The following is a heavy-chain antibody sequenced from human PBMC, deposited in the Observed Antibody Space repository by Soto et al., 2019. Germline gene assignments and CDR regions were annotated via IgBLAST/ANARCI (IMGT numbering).Heavy chain of an antibody. CDR1: GGSISSGDYY. CDR2: IYYSGST. J-gene: IGHJ4*02. CDR3: ARERTALLFDY. V-gene: IGHV4-30-4*01. Sequence: SETLSLTCTVSGGSISSGDYYWSWIRQPPGKGLEWIGYIYYSGSTYYNPSLKSRVTISVDTSKNQFSLKLSSVTAADTAVYYCARERTALLFDYWGQGTLVTVSS.